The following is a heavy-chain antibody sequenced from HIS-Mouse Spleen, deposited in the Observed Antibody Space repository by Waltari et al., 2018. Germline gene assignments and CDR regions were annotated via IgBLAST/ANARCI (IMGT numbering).Heavy chain of an antibody. CDR2: IYYSGGT. J-gene: IGHJ2*01. D-gene: IGHD6-13*01. CDR3: AREIPYSSSWYDWYFDL. V-gene: IGHV4-39*07. CDR1: GGSISSSSYY. Sequence: QLQLQESGPGLVKPSETLSLTCTVSGGSISSSSYYWGWIRQPQGKGLEWIGSIYYSGGTYYTPSLKSRVTISVDTSKNQFSLKLSSVTAADTAVYYCAREIPYSSSWYDWYFDLWGRGTLVTVSS.